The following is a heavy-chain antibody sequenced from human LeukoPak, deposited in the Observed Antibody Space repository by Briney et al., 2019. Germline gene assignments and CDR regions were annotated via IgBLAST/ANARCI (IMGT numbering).Heavy chain of an antibody. J-gene: IGHJ4*02. CDR1: GGSISSYY. Sequence: PSETLSLTCTVSGGSISSYYWNWIRQPAGKGLEWIGRIHTSGSTNYNPSLKTRVTMSVDTSKNQFSPKVSSVTAADTAVYYCGRDFGGVTYFSDYWGQGTLVTVSS. CDR2: IHTSGST. D-gene: IGHD3-16*01. V-gene: IGHV4-4*07. CDR3: GRDFGGVTYFSDY.